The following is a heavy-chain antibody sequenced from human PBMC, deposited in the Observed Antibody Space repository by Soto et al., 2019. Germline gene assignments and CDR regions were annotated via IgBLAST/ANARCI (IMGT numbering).Heavy chain of an antibody. D-gene: IGHD2-2*01. CDR1: GGTFSSYT. Sequence: SVKVSCKASGGTFSSYTISWVRQAPGQGLEWMGRIIPILGIANNAQKFQGRVTITADKSTSTAYMELSSLRSEDTAVYYCARDLVFGARPLPGYCSSTSCPQIHLYYYYYMDVWGKGTTVTVSS. V-gene: IGHV1-69*04. CDR3: ARDLVFGARPLPGYCSSTSCPQIHLYYYYYMDV. CDR2: IIPILGIA. J-gene: IGHJ6*03.